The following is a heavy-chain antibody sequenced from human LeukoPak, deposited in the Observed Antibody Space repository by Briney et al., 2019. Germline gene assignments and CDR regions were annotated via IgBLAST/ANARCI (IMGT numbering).Heavy chain of an antibody. V-gene: IGHV4-30-2*01. CDR2: IYHSGST. Sequence: SQTLSLTCAVSGGSISSGGYSWSWIRQPPGKGLEWIVYIYHSGSTYYNPSLKSRVTISVDRSKNQFSLKLSSVTAADTAVYYCARDLASTDCSGGSCYESNWFDPWGQGTLVTVSS. CDR3: ARDLASTDCSGGSCYESNWFDP. D-gene: IGHD2-15*01. J-gene: IGHJ5*02. CDR1: GGSISSGGYS.